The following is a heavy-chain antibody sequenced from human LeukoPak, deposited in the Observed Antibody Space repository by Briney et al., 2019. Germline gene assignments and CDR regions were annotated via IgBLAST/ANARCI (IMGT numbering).Heavy chain of an antibody. V-gene: IGHV4-38-2*02. D-gene: IGHD6-6*01. Sequence: PSETLSLTCTVSGYSISSGYYWSWIRQPPGKGLEWIGEINHSGSTNYNPSLKSRVTISVDTSKNQFSLKLSSVTAADTAVYYCAVTAARPNWFDPWGQGTLVTVSS. J-gene: IGHJ5*02. CDR1: GYSISSGYY. CDR3: AVTAARPNWFDP. CDR2: INHSGST.